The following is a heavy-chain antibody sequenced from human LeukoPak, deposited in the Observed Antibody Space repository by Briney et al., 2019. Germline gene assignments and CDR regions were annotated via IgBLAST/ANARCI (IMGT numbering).Heavy chain of an antibody. CDR1: GFSVSSNY. J-gene: IGHJ4*02. CDR3: ARGHGGTAYYFDY. CDR2: IYSSGTT. D-gene: IGHD3-16*01. Sequence: TGGSLRLSCAASGFSVSSNYMNWVRQAPGKGPEWVSVIYSSGTTYYADSVKGRFTISRDNSKNTLDLQMNGLRTEDTAVYYCARGHGGTAYYFDYWGQGTPVTVSS. V-gene: IGHV3-53*05.